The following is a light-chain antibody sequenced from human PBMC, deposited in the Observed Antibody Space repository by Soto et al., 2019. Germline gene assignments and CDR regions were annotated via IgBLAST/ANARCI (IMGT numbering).Light chain of an antibody. CDR2: VIS. CDR1: QSVISNS. V-gene: IGKV3-20*01. Sequence: EIVLTQSPGTLSLSPGERATLSCRASQSVISNSFSWFQQKPGQAPRLLIYVISSRATGIPDRFSGSGSGTDVTLTIIGLEPEDFAVYYCHQYGSTPRTFGQGTKLEIK. J-gene: IGKJ2*01. CDR3: HQYGSTPRT.